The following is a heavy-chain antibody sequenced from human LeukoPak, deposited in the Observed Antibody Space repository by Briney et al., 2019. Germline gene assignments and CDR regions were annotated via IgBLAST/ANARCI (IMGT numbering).Heavy chain of an antibody. CDR1: GYNFTNYW. Sequence: GESLKISCKGSGYNFTNYWIGWVRQMPGKGLEWLGIIYPGDSDTRYSPSFQGQVTISADKSITTAYLQWSSLKASDTAVYYCARRYSSSEIFDYWGQGTLVTVSS. CDR3: ARRYSSSEIFDY. V-gene: IGHV5-51*01. D-gene: IGHD6-13*01. CDR2: IYPGDSDT. J-gene: IGHJ4*02.